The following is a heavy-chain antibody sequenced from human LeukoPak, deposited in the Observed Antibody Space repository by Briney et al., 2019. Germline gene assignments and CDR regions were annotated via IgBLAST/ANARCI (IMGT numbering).Heavy chain of an antibody. D-gene: IGHD2/OR15-2a*01. V-gene: IGHV3-43*01. J-gene: IGHJ3*02. CDR1: GFTFDDYT. CDR3: AKDHDSNTYHTDDAFDI. Sequence: GGSLRLSCAASGFTFDDYTMHWVRQAPGKGLEWVSLITWDGGSTYYADSVKGRFTISRDNSKNSLYLQMNSLRTEDTALYYCAKDHDSNTYHTDDAFDIWGQGTMVTVSS. CDR2: ITWDGGST.